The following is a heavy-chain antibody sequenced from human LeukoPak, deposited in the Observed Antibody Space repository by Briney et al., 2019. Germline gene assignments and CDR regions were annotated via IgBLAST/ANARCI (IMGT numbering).Heavy chain of an antibody. J-gene: IGHJ4*02. Sequence: GGSLRLSCAASGFTFSRYGTHWVRQAPGQGLEWVAFIWNDGTNQTYADSVKGRFTISRDNSKKMVYVQMKSLRAEDTAVYYCARDWYPDSSGYFHYWGQGTLVTVSS. CDR2: IWNDGTNQ. CDR1: GFTFSRYG. V-gene: IGHV3-33*01. D-gene: IGHD3-22*01. CDR3: ARDWYPDSSGYFHY.